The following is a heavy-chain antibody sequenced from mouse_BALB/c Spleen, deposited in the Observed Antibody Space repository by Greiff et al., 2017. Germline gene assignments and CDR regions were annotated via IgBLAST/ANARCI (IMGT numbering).Heavy chain of an antibody. CDR2: IWAGGST. D-gene: IGHD3-1*01. CDR1: GFSLTSYG. J-gene: IGHJ2*01. Sequence: VKLQESGPGLVAPSQSLSITCTVSGFSLTSYGVHWVRQPPGKGLEWLGVIWAGGSTNYNSALMSRLSISKDNSKSQVFLKMNSLQTDDTAMYYCAREGYGYFDYWGQGTTLTVSS. V-gene: IGHV2-9*02. CDR3: AREGYGYFDY.